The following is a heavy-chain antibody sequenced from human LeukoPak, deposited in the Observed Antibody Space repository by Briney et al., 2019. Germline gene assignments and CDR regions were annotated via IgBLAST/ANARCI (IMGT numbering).Heavy chain of an antibody. J-gene: IGHJ4*02. D-gene: IGHD3-10*01. CDR1: GGSFSGYY. V-gene: IGHV4-59*01. Sequence: SETLSLTCAVYGGSFSGYYWSWIRQPPGKGLEWIGYIYYSGSTNYNPSLKSRVTISVDTSKNQFSLKLSSVTAADTAVYYCARATVLLWFGELNPNYFDYWGQGTLVTVSS. CDR2: IYYSGST. CDR3: ARATVLLWFGELNPNYFDY.